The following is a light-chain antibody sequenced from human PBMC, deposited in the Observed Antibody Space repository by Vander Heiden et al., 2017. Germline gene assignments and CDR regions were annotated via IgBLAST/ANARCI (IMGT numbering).Light chain of an antibody. CDR3: SSYAGRYSWV. CDR1: SSDVGAYNY. J-gene: IGLJ3*02. V-gene: IGLV2-8*02. Sequence: QSALTQPHTASRSNGTSINISCTGTSSDVGAYNYVSWYQQHPGKAPKLVIYEVNKRPAGVPHRFSGSKSGNAASLTVSGLQAEDEADFYCSSYAGRYSWVFGGGTKLTVL. CDR2: EVN.